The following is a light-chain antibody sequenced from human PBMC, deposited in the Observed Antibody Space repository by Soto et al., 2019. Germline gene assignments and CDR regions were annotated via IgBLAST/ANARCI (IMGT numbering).Light chain of an antibody. J-gene: IGLJ1*01. Sequence: SVLTQPASVSGSPGQSITISCTGTTSGVGGYNYVSWYQQHPGKVPKLLIHEVSNRPSGVSNRFSGSKSGNTASLTISGLQAEDEADYYCLSKTSSISYVFGTGTKVTAL. CDR3: LSKTSSISYV. CDR1: TSGVGGYNY. V-gene: IGLV2-14*01. CDR2: EVS.